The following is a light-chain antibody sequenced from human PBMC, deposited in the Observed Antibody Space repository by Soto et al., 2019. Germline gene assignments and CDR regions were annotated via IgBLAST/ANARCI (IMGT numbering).Light chain of an antibody. Sequence: QSVLTQPPSVSAAPGQKVTISCSGSSSNIGNKYVSWYQQLPGTAPKLLIYDNNKRPSGIPDRFSGSKSGTSATLGITGLQTGDEADYYCGTWDNSLSALVFGGGTKVTVL. CDR3: GTWDNSLSALV. J-gene: IGLJ2*01. CDR2: DNN. V-gene: IGLV1-51*01. CDR1: SSNIGNKY.